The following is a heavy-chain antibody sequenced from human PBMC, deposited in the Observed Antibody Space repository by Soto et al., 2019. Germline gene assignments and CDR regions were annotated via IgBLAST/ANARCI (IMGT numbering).Heavy chain of an antibody. CDR2: IYHSGST. CDR1: GGSISSGGYS. CDR3: ARVRFRGRQGATTLDY. Sequence: SETLSLTCAVSGGSISSGGYSWSWIRQPPGKGLEWIGYIYHSGSTYYNPSLKSRVTISVDTSKNQFSLKLSSVTAADTAVYYCARVRFRGRQGATTLDYWGQGTLVTVSS. J-gene: IGHJ4*02. D-gene: IGHD1-26*01. V-gene: IGHV4-30-2*01.